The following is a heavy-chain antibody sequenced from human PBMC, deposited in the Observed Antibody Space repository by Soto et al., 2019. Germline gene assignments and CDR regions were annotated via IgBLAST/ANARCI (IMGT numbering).Heavy chain of an antibody. CDR2: TYYRSKWYN. CDR1: ENSVASNSAS. V-gene: IGHV6-1*01. Sequence: PSQTHSLTCAISENSVASNSASWNWIRQSPSGGLEWLGRTYYRSKWYNDYAVSVKRRIPINPDTSKNQFSLQLNSVTPEDTAVYYCARARPYSSGWYPIDIWGQGTMVTVSS. D-gene: IGHD6-19*01. CDR3: ARARPYSSGWYPIDI. J-gene: IGHJ3*02.